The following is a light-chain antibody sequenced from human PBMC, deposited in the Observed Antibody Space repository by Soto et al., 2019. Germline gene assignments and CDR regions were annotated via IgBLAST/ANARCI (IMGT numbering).Light chain of an antibody. CDR3: FSYAGSDRAV. CDR1: NNDVGRYDF. Sequence: QSALTQPASVSGSPGQSITVSCTGTNNDVGRYDFVSWYKQDPGKAPKLMIYEATQRPSGVSSRFSGSKSGNTASLTISGLQAEDEADYYCFSYAGSDRAVFGGGTKLTVL. J-gene: IGLJ2*01. V-gene: IGLV2-23*01. CDR2: EAT.